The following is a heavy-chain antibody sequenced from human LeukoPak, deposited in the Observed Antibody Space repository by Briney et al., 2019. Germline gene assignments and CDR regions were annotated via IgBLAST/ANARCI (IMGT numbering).Heavy chain of an antibody. CDR3: ARGVNSSGWYQGMNAFDI. Sequence: SETLSLTCAVYGGSFSGYYWSWIRQPPGKGLEWIGEINHSGSTNYNPSLKSRVTISVDTSQNQFSLKLSSVTAADTAVYYCARGVNSSGWYQGMNAFDIWGQGTMVTVSS. CDR1: GGSFSGYY. V-gene: IGHV4-34*01. CDR2: INHSGST. D-gene: IGHD6-19*01. J-gene: IGHJ3*02.